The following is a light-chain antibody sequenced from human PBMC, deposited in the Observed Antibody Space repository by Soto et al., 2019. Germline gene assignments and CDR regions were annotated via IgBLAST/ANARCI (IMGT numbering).Light chain of an antibody. V-gene: IGLV2-14*01. Sequence: QSVLTQPASVSGSPGQSITISCTGTSSDVGGYNYVSWYQQHPVKAPKLMIYEVSNRPSGVSNRFSGSKSGNTASLTISGLQAEDEADYYCTSKTSSTYVVFGGGTKLTV. CDR2: EVS. J-gene: IGLJ2*01. CDR3: TSKTSSTYVV. CDR1: SSDVGGYNY.